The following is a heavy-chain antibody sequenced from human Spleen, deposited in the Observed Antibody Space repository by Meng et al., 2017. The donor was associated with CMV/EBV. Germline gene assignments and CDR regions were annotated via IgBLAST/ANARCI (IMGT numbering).Heavy chain of an antibody. CDR2: ISSSAGTI. V-gene: IGHV3-11*01. Sequence: LSCVASGFTFSDYYMSWIRQAPGKGLECVSYISSSAGTIYYADSVKGRFTISRDNAKKSLYLQMNSLRAEDTAVYYCARVMGYFDYWGRGTLVTVSS. J-gene: IGHJ4*02. CDR3: ARVMGYFDY. CDR1: GFTFSDYY.